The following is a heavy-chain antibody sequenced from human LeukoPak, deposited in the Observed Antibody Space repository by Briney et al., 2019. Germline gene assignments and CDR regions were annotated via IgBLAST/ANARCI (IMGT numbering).Heavy chain of an antibody. D-gene: IGHD5-12*01. CDR1: GFTFSSYW. CDR2: IKQDGSEK. J-gene: IGHJ4*02. Sequence: GGSLRLSCAASGFTFSSYWVSWVRQAPGKGLEWVANIKQDGSEKYYVDSVKGRFTISRDNAKNSLYLQMNSLRAEDTAVYYCARDGGGYDDVLDYWGQGTLVTVSS. V-gene: IGHV3-7*01. CDR3: ARDGGGYDDVLDY.